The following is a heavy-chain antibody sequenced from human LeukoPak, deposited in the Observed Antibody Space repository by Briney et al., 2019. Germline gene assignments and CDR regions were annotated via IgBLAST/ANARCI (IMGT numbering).Heavy chain of an antibody. J-gene: IGHJ5*02. D-gene: IGHD2-21*02. CDR1: GGSISSSSYY. V-gene: IGHV4-39*07. CDR2: IYYSGST. CDR3: ARGTPSAYCGGDSYINRFDP. Sequence: PSKTLSLTCTVSGGSISSSSYYWGWIRQPPGKGLEWIGSIYYSGSTYYNPSLKSRVTISGDTSKNQFSLRLSSVTAADTAVYYCARGTPSAYCGGDSYINRFDPWGQGTLVTVSS.